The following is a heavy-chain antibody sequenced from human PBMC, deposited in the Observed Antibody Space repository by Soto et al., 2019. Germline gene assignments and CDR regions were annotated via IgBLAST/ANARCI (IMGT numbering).Heavy chain of an antibody. D-gene: IGHD1-26*01. Sequence: QVQLQESGPGLVKPSETLSLTCTVSGGSITSYYWSWIRQPPGKGLVWIGYVFHSGITGYNPSLKSRVTISVDASKNLFSLKLISVTAADTAVYYCARDQNGSPYFDYWGQGTLVTVSS. CDR2: VFHSGIT. V-gene: IGHV4-59*01. J-gene: IGHJ4*02. CDR3: ARDQNGSPYFDY. CDR1: GGSITSYY.